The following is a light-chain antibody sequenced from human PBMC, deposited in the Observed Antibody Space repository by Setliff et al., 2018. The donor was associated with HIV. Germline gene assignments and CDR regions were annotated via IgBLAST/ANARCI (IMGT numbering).Light chain of an antibody. CDR1: SSDVSTYNF. J-gene: IGLJ1*01. V-gene: IGLV2-14*03. Sequence: QSVLTQPASVSGSPGQSITISCTGTSSDVSTYNFVSWYQQRPGKAPKLMIYDVSYRPSGVSNRFSGSKSGNTASLTISGLQAEDEADYYCSSYTSSTPLYVFGNGTKV. CDR3: SSYTSSTPLYV. CDR2: DVS.